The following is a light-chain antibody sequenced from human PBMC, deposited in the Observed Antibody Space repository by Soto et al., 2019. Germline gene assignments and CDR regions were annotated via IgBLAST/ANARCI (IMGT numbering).Light chain of an antibody. CDR3: QTWGTSIHWG. Sequence: QSVLTQSPSASASLGASVKLTCTLSSGHSSYAIAWHQQQPEKGPRYLMKLNSDGSHSNGDGIPDRFSGSSSGAERYLTISSLQSDDEADYYCQTWGTSIHWGFGGGTKLTVL. V-gene: IGLV4-69*01. CDR2: LNSDGSH. J-gene: IGLJ3*02. CDR1: SGHSSYA.